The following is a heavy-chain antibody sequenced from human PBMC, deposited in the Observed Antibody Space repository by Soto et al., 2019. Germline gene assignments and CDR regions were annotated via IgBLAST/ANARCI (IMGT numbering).Heavy chain of an antibody. V-gene: IGHV3-30-3*01. CDR2: ISYDGSNK. D-gene: IGHD1-20*01. Sequence: GGSLRLSCAASGFTFSSYAMHWVRQAPGKGLEWVAVISYDGSNKYYADSVKGRFTISRDNSKNMLYVEMNSLRAEDTAVYYCAKAISGYNAPLDHWGQGTRVTVSS. J-gene: IGHJ4*02. CDR1: GFTFSSYA. CDR3: AKAISGYNAPLDH.